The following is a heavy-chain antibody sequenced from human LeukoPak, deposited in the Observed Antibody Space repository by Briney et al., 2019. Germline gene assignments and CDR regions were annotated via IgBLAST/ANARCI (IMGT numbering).Heavy chain of an antibody. Sequence: SGTLSLTCTVSGASISSSYWSWIRQPPRKRLEWIGYIYYNENTNSNPSLKSRVTISADTSKNQFSLRLSSVTAADSAVYYCVRGNYDNRGYSNAFDIWGQGAMVTVSS. CDR3: VRGNYDNRGYSNAFDI. CDR1: GASISSSY. CDR2: IYYNENT. V-gene: IGHV4-59*01. J-gene: IGHJ3*02. D-gene: IGHD3-22*01.